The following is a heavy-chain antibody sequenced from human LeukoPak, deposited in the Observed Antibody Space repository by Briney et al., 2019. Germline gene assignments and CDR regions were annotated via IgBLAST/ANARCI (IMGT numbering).Heavy chain of an antibody. D-gene: IGHD3-3*01. CDR3: ARATPRRLRFLEWGSYYYGMDV. V-gene: IGHV4-59*01. Sequence: SETLSLTCTVSGGSISSYYWSWIRQPPGEGLEWIGYIYYSGSTNYNPSLKSRVTISVDTSKNQFSLKLSSVTAADTAVYYCARATPRRLRFLEWGSYYYGMDVWGQGTTVTVSS. J-gene: IGHJ6*02. CDR1: GGSISSYY. CDR2: IYYSGST.